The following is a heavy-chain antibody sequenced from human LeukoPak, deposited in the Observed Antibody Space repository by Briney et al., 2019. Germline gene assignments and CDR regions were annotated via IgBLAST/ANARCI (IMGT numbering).Heavy chain of an antibody. CDR1: GGTFISYA. V-gene: IGHV1-69*13. CDR3: ARMRFGGVIVTSYYFDY. CDR2: IIPIFGTA. Sequence: SVKVSCKASGGTFISYAISWVRQAPGQGLEWMGGIIPIFGTANYAQKFQGRVTITADESTSTAYMELSSLRSEDTAVYYCARMRFGGVIVTSYYFDYWGQGTLVTVSS. J-gene: IGHJ4*02. D-gene: IGHD3-16*02.